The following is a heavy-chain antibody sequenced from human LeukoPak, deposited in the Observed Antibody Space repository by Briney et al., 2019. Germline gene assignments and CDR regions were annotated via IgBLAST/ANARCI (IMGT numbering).Heavy chain of an antibody. CDR2: IRYDGSNK. D-gene: IGHD3-3*01. CDR1: GFTFSSYG. J-gene: IGHJ3*02. CDR3: AKDRFNDFWSGSNDDAFDI. V-gene: IGHV3-30*02. Sequence: RAGGSLRLSCAASGFTFSSYGMHWVRQAPGKGLEWVAFIRYDGSNKYYADSVKGRFTISRDNSKNTLYLQMNSLRAEDTAVYYCAKDRFNDFWSGSNDDAFDIWGQETMVTVPS.